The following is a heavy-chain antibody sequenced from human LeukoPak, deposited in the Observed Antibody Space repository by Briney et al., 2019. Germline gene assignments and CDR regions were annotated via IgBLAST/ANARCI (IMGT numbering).Heavy chain of an antibody. V-gene: IGHV4-59*01. CDR2: IYYSGST. D-gene: IGHD3-16*01. J-gene: IGHJ6*02. CDR1: GGSTSSYY. Sequence: PSETLSLTCTVSGGSTSSYYWSWIRQPPGKGLEWIGYIYYSGSTNYNPSLKSRVTISVDTSKNQFSLKMSSVTAADTAVYYCARDRISPRGYYYGMDVWGQGTTVTVS. CDR3: ARDRISPRGYYYGMDV.